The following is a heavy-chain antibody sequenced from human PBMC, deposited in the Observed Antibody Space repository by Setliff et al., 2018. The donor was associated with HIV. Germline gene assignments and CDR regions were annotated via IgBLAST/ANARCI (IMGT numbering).Heavy chain of an antibody. D-gene: IGHD3-3*01. CDR2: FYETGVT. Sequence: SETLSLTCTVSGDFFSSDYYRGWIRQSPGKGLEWIGSFYETGVTKYNPSLQTRVRVSVDTSKSHLSLSLTSVTPADTAVYYCTRRQWGTSGYYEFFQQWGQGSLVTVSS. CDR3: TRRQWGTSGYYEFFQQ. V-gene: IGHV4-38-2*02. CDR1: GDFFSSDYY. J-gene: IGHJ1*01.